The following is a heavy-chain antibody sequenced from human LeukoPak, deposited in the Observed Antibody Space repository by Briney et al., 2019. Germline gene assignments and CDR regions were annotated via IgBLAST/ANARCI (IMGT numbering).Heavy chain of an antibody. CDR2: INLNGGTT. CDR1: GDTFTGYY. V-gene: IGHV1-46*01. CDR3: AGDWSPSNVPGRHSFYY. D-gene: IGHD5/OR15-5a*01. J-gene: IGHJ4*02. Sequence: ASVKVSCKASGDTFTGYYMHWVRQAPGQGLEWMGIINLNGGTTIYAQKFQGRFTMTRDTSTSRVYMDLGGLRADDTAIYYCAGDWSPSNVPGRHSFYYWGQGSLITVSS.